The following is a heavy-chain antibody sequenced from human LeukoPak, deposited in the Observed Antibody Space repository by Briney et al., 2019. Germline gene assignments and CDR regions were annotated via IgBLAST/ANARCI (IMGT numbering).Heavy chain of an antibody. Sequence: SETLSLTCTVSGGSISSYYWSWIRQPPGKGLEWIGYIYYSGSTNYNPSLKSRVTISVDTSKNQSSLRLSSVTAADTAVYYCARLTGAIAAAPDAFDIWGQGTMVTVSS. CDR1: GGSISSYY. V-gene: IGHV4-59*08. J-gene: IGHJ3*02. D-gene: IGHD6-13*01. CDR2: IYYSGST. CDR3: ARLTGAIAAAPDAFDI.